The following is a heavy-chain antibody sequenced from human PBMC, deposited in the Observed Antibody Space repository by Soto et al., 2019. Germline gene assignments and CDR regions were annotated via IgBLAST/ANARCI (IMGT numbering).Heavy chain of an antibody. D-gene: IGHD3-3*01. J-gene: IGHJ6*02. Sequence: ASVKISCKASGYTFTSYGISWVRQAPGQGLEWMGWISAYNGNTNYAQKLQGRVTMTTDTSTSTAYMELRSLRSDDTAVYYCARGVTIFGVVREFGMDVWGQGTTVTVSS. CDR1: GYTFTSYG. CDR3: ARGVTIFGVVREFGMDV. V-gene: IGHV1-18*01. CDR2: ISAYNGNT.